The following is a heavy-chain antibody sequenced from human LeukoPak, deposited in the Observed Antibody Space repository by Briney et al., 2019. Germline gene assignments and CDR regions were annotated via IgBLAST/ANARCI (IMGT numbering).Heavy chain of an antibody. Sequence: ASATVSCKASGYTFTSYGISWVRQAVGQGLDGMGCISAYNGNTNYAQKLQGRVTMTTDTSTSTAYMELRSLRSDDTAVYYCARDYPLHAVYGSSTSRKGYFDYWGQGTLVTVSS. J-gene: IGHJ4*02. D-gene: IGHD2-2*01. CDR1: GYTFTSYG. V-gene: IGHV1-18*01. CDR2: ISAYNGNT. CDR3: ARDYPLHAVYGSSTSRKGYFDY.